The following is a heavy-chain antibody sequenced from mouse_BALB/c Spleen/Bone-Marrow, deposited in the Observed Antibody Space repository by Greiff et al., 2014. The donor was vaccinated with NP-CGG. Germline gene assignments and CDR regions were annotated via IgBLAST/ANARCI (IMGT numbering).Heavy chain of an antibody. CDR2: INPSTGYT. D-gene: IGHD2-4*01. CDR1: GYTFTSYW. Sequence: QVQLQQSGAELAKPGASVKMSCKASGYTFTSYWMHWVKQRPGQGLEWIGYINPSTGYTEYNQKFKDKATLTAVESSTTAYMQLRSLTSEDSAVYYCARDDYDAIAYWGQGTLVTVSA. V-gene: IGHV1-7*01. CDR3: ARDDYDAIAY. J-gene: IGHJ3*01.